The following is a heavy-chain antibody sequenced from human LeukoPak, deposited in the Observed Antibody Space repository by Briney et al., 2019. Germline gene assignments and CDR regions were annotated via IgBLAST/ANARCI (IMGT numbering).Heavy chain of an antibody. CDR3: ARVEVGGDYSKFDY. Sequence: GGSLRLSCAASGFSFSSYWLHWVRQAPGKGLVWVSRINGDAKTINYADSVKGRFTISRDNAKNTVSLQMNSLRAEDTAVYYCARVEVGGDYSKFDYWGQGTLVTVSS. CDR2: INGDAKTI. J-gene: IGHJ4*02. CDR1: GFSFSSYW. V-gene: IGHV3-74*01. D-gene: IGHD2-21*02.